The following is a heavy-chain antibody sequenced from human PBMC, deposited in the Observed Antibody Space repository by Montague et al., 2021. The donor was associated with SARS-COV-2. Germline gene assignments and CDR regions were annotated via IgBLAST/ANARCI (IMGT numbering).Heavy chain of an antibody. CDR2: ITSDGTYT. Sequence: SLRLSCAASGFTFSDCSMPWIRQAPGKGLEWLSVITSDGTYTNYADSVKGRFTISRDDSKNSLYLQMNSLRAEDTAVYYCASFTMFRGTPGYGMDVWGQGTTVTVSS. CDR3: ASFTMFRGTPGYGMDV. CDR1: GFTFSDCS. J-gene: IGHJ6*02. D-gene: IGHD3-10*01. V-gene: IGHV3-11*03.